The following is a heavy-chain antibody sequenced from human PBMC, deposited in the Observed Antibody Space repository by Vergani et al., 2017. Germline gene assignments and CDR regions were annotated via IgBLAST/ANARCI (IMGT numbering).Heavy chain of an antibody. CDR3: AGGGGEPYYFDY. D-gene: IGHD3-16*01. CDR1: GGSVSSGSYY. CDR2: IYYSGST. Sequence: QVQLQESGPGLVKPSETLSLTCTVSGGSVSSGSYYWSWIRQPPGKGLEWIGYIYYSGSTNYNPSLKSRVTISVDTSKNQLSLKLSSVTAADTAVYYCAGGGGEPYYFDYWGQGTLVTVSS. V-gene: IGHV4-61*01. J-gene: IGHJ4*02.